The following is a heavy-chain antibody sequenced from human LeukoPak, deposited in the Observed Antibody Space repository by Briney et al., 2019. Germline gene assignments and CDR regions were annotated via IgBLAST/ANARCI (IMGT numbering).Heavy chain of an antibody. CDR2: IIPILGIA. Sequence: SVKVSCKASGGTFSSYAISWVRQAPGQGLEWMGRIIPILGIANYAQRFQGRVTITADKSTSTAYMELSSLRSEDTAVYYCARGRITISDYYGMDVWGQGTTVTVSS. D-gene: IGHD3-3*01. V-gene: IGHV1-69*04. CDR3: ARGRITISDYYGMDV. CDR1: GGTFSSYA. J-gene: IGHJ6*02.